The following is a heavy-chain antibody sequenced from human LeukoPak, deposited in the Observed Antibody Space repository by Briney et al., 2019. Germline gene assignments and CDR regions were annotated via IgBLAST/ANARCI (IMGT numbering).Heavy chain of an antibody. CDR3: ARDPDYGWFDP. CDR1: GGSISSHY. Sequence: SETLSLTCTVSGGSISSHYWSWIRQPPGKGLEWIGYIYYSGSTNYNPSLKSRVTKSVDTSKNQFSLKLSSVTAADTAVYYCARDPDYGWFDPWGQGTLVTVSS. V-gene: IGHV4-59*11. D-gene: IGHD3-16*01. J-gene: IGHJ5*02. CDR2: IYYSGST.